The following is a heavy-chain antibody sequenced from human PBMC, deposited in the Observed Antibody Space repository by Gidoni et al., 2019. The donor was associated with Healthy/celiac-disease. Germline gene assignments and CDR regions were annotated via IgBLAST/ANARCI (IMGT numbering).Heavy chain of an antibody. CDR3: ASGLVWGGDAFDI. CDR1: GYTFTGYY. Sequence: QVQLVQSGAEVKKPGASVRLSCTAAGYTFTGYYMHWVRQAPGQGLEWMGWINPNSGGTNYAQKLKGRVTMTRDTSISTAYMELSRLRSDDTAVYYCASGLVWGGDAFDIWGQGTMVTVSS. CDR2: INPNSGGT. J-gene: IGHJ3*02. D-gene: IGHD3-16*01. V-gene: IGHV1-2*02.